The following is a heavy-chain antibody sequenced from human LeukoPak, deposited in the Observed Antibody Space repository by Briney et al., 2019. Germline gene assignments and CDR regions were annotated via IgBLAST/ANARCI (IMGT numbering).Heavy chain of an antibody. Sequence: SETLSLTCTVSGGSISSYYWSWIRQPPGKGLEWIGYIYTSGSTNYNPSLKSRVTISVDTSKNQFSLKLSSVTAADTAVYYCARVGPPFYYYYYMDVWGKGTTVTVSS. CDR1: GGSISSYY. V-gene: IGHV4-4*09. CDR2: IYTSGST. J-gene: IGHJ6*03. CDR3: ARVGPPFYYYYYMDV.